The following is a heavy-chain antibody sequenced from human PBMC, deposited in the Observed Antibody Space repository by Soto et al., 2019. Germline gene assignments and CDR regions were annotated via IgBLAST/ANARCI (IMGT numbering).Heavy chain of an antibody. CDR3: VTGDHLGR. J-gene: IGHJ4*02. Sequence: QMQLVQSGAEARKPGASVKVSCKTSGYTFTGYYLNWVRQAPGRGLEWVGWINPKTGDTNNAQKFQGRFTMTTDTSISTGYMELSGLKSDDTAVYYCVTGDHLGRWGEGTRVTGST. V-gene: IGHV1-2*02. CDR2: INPKTGDT. CDR1: GYTFTGYY.